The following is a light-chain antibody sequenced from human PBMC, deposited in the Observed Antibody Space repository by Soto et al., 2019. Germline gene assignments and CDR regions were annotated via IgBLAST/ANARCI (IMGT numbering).Light chain of an antibody. CDR2: DST. CDR3: QQRNVWPPIT. J-gene: IGKJ5*01. CDR1: QSIHTS. V-gene: IGKV3-11*01. Sequence: VLTQSPATLSLSPGERATLSGRASQSIHTSLAWYHQKPGQPPRLVVYDSTLRANGVPDRFGGSRSGTEFTLTINNLEPEDFAVYYCQQRNVWPPITFGQGTRLEIK.